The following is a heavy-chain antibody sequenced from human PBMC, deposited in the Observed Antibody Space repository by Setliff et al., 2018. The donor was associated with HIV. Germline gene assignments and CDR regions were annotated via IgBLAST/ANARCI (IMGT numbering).Heavy chain of an antibody. D-gene: IGHD6-19*01. CDR2: ISGYNGNT. J-gene: IGHJ3*02. CDR3: ARVPFRSAWFSGGHDAFDI. CDR1: GYNFTSNG. Sequence: ASVKVSCKASGYNFTSNGISWVRQAPGQGLEWMGWISGYNGNTKYAQSFQGRVAMTTETSTSTAYMEMRSLRSDDTAVYYCARVPFRSAWFSGGHDAFDIWGQGTMVTVSS. V-gene: IGHV1-18*01.